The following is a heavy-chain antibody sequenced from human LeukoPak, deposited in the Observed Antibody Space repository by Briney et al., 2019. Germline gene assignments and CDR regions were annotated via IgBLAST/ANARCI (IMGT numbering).Heavy chain of an antibody. D-gene: IGHD3-10*02. Sequence: GGSLRLSCAASGFTFSSYEMNWVRQAPGKVLEWVSYISCCGSTIYYADSVKGRFTISRDNAKNSMYLQMNSLRAEDTAVYYCAERGITMIGGVWGKETTVTISS. CDR1: GFTFSSYE. CDR2: ISCCGSTI. CDR3: AERGITMIGGV. J-gene: IGHJ6*04. V-gene: IGHV3-48*03.